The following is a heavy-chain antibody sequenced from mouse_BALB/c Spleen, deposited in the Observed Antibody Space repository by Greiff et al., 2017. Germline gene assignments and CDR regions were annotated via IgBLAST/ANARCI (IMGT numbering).Heavy chain of an antibody. D-gene: IGHD6-1*01. CDR1: GFTFSSFG. Sequence: EVQRVESGGGLVQPGGSRKLSCAASGFTFSSFGMHWVRQAPEKGLEWVAYISSGSSTIYYPDTVTGRFTISRDNAKNTLYLEMSSLRSEDTAMYYCARDTARGAMDYWGQGTSVTVSS. J-gene: IGHJ4*01. V-gene: IGHV5-17*02. CDR3: ARDTARGAMDY. CDR2: ISSGSSTI.